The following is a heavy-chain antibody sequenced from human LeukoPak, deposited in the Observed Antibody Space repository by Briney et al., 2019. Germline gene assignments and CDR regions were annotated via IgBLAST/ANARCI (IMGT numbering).Heavy chain of an antibody. V-gene: IGHV1-69*02. D-gene: IGHD3-3*01. J-gene: IGHJ6*04. Sequence: SVKVSCKASGGTFSSYTISWVRQAPGQGLEWMGRIIPILGIANYAQKFQGRVTITADKSTSTAYMKLSSLRSEDTAVYYCASQPWYYDFWSGPVGLGVWGKGTTVTVSS. CDR2: IIPILGIA. CDR1: GGTFSSYT. CDR3: ASQPWYYDFWSGPVGLGV.